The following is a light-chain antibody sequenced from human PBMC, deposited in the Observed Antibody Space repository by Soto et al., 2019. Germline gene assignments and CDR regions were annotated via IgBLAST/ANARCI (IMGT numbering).Light chain of an antibody. J-gene: IGLJ3*02. CDR3: SSYSSGSTLV. CDR1: SSDVGGSNY. Sequence: QSALTQPASVSGSPGQSITISCTGTSSDVGGSNYVSWYQQHPGKAPKLMIYDVHNRPSGISNRFSGSKSGNTASLTISGLQTDDEADYYCSSYSSGSTLVFGGGTKLTVL. CDR2: DVH. V-gene: IGLV2-14*03.